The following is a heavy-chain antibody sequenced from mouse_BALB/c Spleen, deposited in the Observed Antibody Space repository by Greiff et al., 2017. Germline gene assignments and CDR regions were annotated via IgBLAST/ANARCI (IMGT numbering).Heavy chain of an antibody. CDR3: ARPSNWGYYFDY. V-gene: IGHV3-6*02. CDR1: GYSITSGYY. Sequence: EVQLVESGPGLVKPSQSLSLTCSVTGYSITSGYYWNWIRQFPGNKLEWMGYISYDGSNNYNPSLKNRISITRDTSKNQFFLKLNSVTTEDTATYYCARPSNWGYYFDYWGQGTTLTVSS. CDR2: ISYDGSN. D-gene: IGHD4-1*01. J-gene: IGHJ2*01.